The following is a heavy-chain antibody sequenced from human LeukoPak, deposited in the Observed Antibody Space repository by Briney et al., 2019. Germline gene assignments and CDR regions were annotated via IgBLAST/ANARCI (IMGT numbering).Heavy chain of an antibody. J-gene: IGHJ4*02. CDR2: FFYSGST. V-gene: IGHV4-39*01. CDR1: GGSFSGYY. D-gene: IGHD4-17*01. CDR3: ARQLGTVTTTSFDY. Sequence: SETLSLTCAVYGGSFSGYYWGWLRQPPGRGLEWIGSFFYSGSTYYNPSLKSRVTISVDTSKNQFSLKLNSVTAADTAVYYCARQLGTVTTTSFDYWGQGTLVTVTS.